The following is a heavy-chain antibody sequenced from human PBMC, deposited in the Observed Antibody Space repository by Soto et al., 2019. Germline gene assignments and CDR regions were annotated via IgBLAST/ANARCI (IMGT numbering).Heavy chain of an antibody. V-gene: IGHV3-30*18. CDR3: AKDIWSPMGYMDV. J-gene: IGHJ6*03. CDR2: ISYDGSNK. Sequence: GGSMRLSCAAAGFTFSSYGMHWVRQDPGKGLEWVAVISYDGSNKYYADSVKGRFTISRDNSKNTLYLQMNSLRAEDTAVYYCAKDIWSPMGYMDVWGKGTTVTVSS. D-gene: IGHD3-10*01. CDR1: GFTFSSYG.